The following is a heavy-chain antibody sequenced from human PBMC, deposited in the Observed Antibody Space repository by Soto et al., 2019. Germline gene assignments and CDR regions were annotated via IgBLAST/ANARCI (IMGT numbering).Heavy chain of an antibody. CDR3: ASARGGDYVWGSYRSDDAFDI. D-gene: IGHD3-16*02. J-gene: IGHJ3*02. Sequence: RASVKVSCKASGYTFTSYGISWVRQAPGQGLEWMGWISAYNGNTNYAQKLQGRVTMTTDTSTSTAYMELRSLRSDDTAVYYCASARGGDYVWGSYRSDDAFDIWGQGTMVTVSS. V-gene: IGHV1-18*01. CDR2: ISAYNGNT. CDR1: GYTFTSYG.